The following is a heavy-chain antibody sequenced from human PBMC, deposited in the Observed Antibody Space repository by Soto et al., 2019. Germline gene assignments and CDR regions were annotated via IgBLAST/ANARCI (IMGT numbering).Heavy chain of an antibody. CDR1: GGTFSSYT. Sequence: QVQLVQSGAEVKKPGSSVKVSCKASGGTFSSYTISWVRQAPGQGLEWMGRIIPILGIANYAQKFQGRVTITADKSTSTAYMELNSLRSEDTAVYYCAGGDQNRKRINDYYYYVEVWGKVTTVTVSS. CDR2: IIPILGIA. V-gene: IGHV1-69*02. CDR3: AGGDQNRKRINDYYYYVEV. D-gene: IGHD2-15*01. J-gene: IGHJ6*03.